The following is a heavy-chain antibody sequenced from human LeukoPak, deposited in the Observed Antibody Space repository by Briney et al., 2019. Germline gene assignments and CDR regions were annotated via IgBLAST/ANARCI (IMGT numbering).Heavy chain of an antibody. CDR2: IDPSDSYT. J-gene: IGHJ5*02. D-gene: IGHD6-13*01. Sequence: GESLKISCKGSGYSFTSSWISWVRQMPGKALEWIGTIDPSDSYTNYSPSFQGHVTTSADKSISTAYLQWSSLKASDTAMYYCARLHLSSWYWFDPWGQGTLVTVSS. CDR3: ARLHLSSWYWFDP. V-gene: IGHV5-10-1*01. CDR1: GYSFTSSW.